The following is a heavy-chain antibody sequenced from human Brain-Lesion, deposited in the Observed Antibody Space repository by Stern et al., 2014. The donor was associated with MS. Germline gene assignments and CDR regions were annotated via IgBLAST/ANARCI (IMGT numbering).Heavy chain of an antibody. D-gene: IGHD3-10*01. V-gene: IGHV4-39*01. CDR3: AKLWLGELPESPFDY. Sequence: QVQLVESGPGLVKPSETLSLTCTVSGGSISSSSYYWGWIRQPPGKGLEWIGSIYYRGSTYYNPSLQSRVTISMDTSKNQFSLRLSSGTAADTAVYFCAKLWLGELPESPFDYWGQGTLVTVSS. CDR1: GGSISSSSYY. J-gene: IGHJ4*02. CDR2: IYYRGST.